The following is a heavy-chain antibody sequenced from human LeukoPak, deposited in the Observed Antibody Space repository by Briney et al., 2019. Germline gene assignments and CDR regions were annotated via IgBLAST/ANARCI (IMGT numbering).Heavy chain of an antibody. V-gene: IGHV4-30-4*01. CDR2: IYYGGST. CDR1: GGSISSGDHY. J-gene: IGHJ5*02. Sequence: PQTLSLTCTVSGGSISSGDHYWSWIRQPPGKGLEWIGYIYYGGSTYYNPSLKSRVTISVDTSKNQFSLELSSVTAADTAVYYCARAPFVDTYYYDSGSYFLNWFDPWGQGTLVTVSS. CDR3: ARAPFVDTYYYDSGSYFLNWFDP. D-gene: IGHD3-10*01.